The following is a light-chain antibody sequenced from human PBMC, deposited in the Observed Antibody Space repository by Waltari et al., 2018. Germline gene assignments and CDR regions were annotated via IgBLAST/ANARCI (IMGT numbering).Light chain of an antibody. CDR2: HTA. J-gene: IGKJ1*01. CDR3: QMYVNLPAT. CDR1: QSVGKY. V-gene: IGKV3-20*01. Sequence: EIVLTQSPGTLSLSPGERATLSCRASQSVGKYLVWYQQKPGQAPRLLIYHTATRATGIPDRFSGSGSGTDFSLTISRLEPEEFAVYHCQMYVNLPATFGQGTKVEI.